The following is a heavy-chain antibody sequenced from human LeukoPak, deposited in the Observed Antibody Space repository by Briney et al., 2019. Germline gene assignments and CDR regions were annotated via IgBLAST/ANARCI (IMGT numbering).Heavy chain of an antibody. D-gene: IGHD2-15*01. CDR2: ISSSSSYI. V-gene: IGHV3-21*01. CDR3: ARGYCSGGSCYDLSTH. Sequence: GGSLRLSCAASGFTFSSYSMNWVRQAPGKGLEWVSSISSSSSYIYYADLVKGRFTISRDNAKNSLYLQMNSLRAEDTAVYYCARGYCSGGSCYDLSTHWGQGTLVTVSS. CDR1: GFTFSSYS. J-gene: IGHJ4*02.